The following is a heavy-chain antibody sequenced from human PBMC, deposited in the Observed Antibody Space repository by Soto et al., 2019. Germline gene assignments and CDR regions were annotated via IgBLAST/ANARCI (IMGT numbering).Heavy chain of an antibody. CDR1: GYTLTNYA. Sequence: QVQLVQSGAEVKKPGASVRVSCKPSGYTLTNYAIHWVRQAAGQSLGWLPWIDPGSGRATYSKKVQGRIIVTRDNPATTFYTDLTSLTSEDTAVYLCTRDLNGGYPFDYWGQGAPVTVSS. V-gene: IGHV1-3*01. CDR3: TRDLNGGYPFDY. J-gene: IGHJ4*01. CDR2: IDPGSGRA. D-gene: IGHD5-12*01.